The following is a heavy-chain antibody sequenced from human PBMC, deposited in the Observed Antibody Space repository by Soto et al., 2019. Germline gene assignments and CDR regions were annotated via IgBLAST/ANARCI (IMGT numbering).Heavy chain of an antibody. Sequence: EVQLVESGGGLVQPGGSLRLSCAASGFTFSSYSMNWVRQAPGKGLEWVSYISSSSSYIYYADSVKGRFTISRDNAKNSLYLQMNSLRAEDTAVYYCARDREEDSGYPSFSDYWGQGTLVTVSS. CDR1: GFTFSSYS. V-gene: IGHV3-21*05. D-gene: IGHD5-12*01. CDR2: ISSSSSYI. CDR3: ARDREEDSGYPSFSDY. J-gene: IGHJ4*02.